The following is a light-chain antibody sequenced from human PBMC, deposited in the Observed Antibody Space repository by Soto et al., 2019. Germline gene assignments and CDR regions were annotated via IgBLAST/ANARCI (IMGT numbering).Light chain of an antibody. CDR3: QQYNDYQYT. Sequence: DIEMTQSPSTLSASVGDRVTITCRASHSITTWLAWYQQKPGKAPKLLIYKATNGQTGVPSRFSGSGSGTEFSLTISSLQPEDFAIYYCQQYNDYQYTFGEGTKLEIK. J-gene: IGKJ2*01. V-gene: IGKV1-5*03. CDR2: KAT. CDR1: HSITTW.